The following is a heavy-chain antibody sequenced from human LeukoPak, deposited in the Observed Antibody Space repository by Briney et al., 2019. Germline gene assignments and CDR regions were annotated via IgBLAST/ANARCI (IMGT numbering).Heavy chain of an antibody. CDR2: ISAYNGNT. CDR3: ARENWGYSYGSWFDY. CDR1: GYTFTSYG. J-gene: IGHJ4*02. D-gene: IGHD5-18*01. V-gene: IGHV1-18*01. Sequence: GASVKVSCKASGYTFTSYGISWVRQAPGQGLEWMGRISAYNGNTNYAQKLQGRVTMTTDTSTSTAYMELRSLRSDDTAVYYCARENWGYSYGSWFDYWGQGTLVTVSS.